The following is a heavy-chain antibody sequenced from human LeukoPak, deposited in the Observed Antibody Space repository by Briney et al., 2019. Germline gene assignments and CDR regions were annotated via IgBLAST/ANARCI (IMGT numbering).Heavy chain of an antibody. Sequence: GRSLRLSCAASGFTFSSYAMHWVRQAPGKGLEWVAVISYDGSNKYYADSVKGRFTISRDNSKNTLYLQMNSLRAEDTAVYYCEAAPHHYYYYGMDVWGQGTPVTVSS. V-gene: IGHV3-30*04. CDR2: ISYDGSNK. J-gene: IGHJ6*02. CDR3: EAAPHHYYYYGMDV. D-gene: IGHD6-13*01. CDR1: GFTFSSYA.